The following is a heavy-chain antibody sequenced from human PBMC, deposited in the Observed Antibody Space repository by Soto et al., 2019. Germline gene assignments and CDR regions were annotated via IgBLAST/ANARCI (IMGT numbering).Heavy chain of an antibody. CDR1: GFSLSTSGVG. CDR2: IYWDDDK. Sequence: QITLKESGPTLVNPTQTLTLTCTFSGFSLSTSGVGVGWIRQPPGKALEWLALIYWDDDKRYSPSLKSRLTITKDTSKNQVVLTMTNMDPVDTATYYCAHSFNYDYIWGSYRLFDYWGQGTLVTVSS. J-gene: IGHJ4*02. V-gene: IGHV2-5*02. CDR3: AHSFNYDYIWGSYRLFDY. D-gene: IGHD3-16*02.